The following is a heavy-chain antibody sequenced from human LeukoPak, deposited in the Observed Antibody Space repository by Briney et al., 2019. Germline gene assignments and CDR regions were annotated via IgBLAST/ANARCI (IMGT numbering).Heavy chain of an antibody. CDR2: IHSDGSST. V-gene: IGHV3-74*01. CDR1: GFTFSSYW. Sequence: GGSLRLSCAASGFTFSSYWMHWVRQAPGKGLVWVSRIHSDGSSTSYADSVRGRFTISRDNAKSTLYLQMNSLRAEDTAVYYCARSGWPYYFDYWGQGTLVTVSS. D-gene: IGHD3-22*01. J-gene: IGHJ4*02. CDR3: ARSGWPYYFDY.